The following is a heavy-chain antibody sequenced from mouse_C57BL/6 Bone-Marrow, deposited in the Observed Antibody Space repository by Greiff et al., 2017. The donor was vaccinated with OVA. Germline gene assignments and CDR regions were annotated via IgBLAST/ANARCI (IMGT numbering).Heavy chain of an antibody. Sequence: EVMLVESGGGLVKPGGSLKLSCAASGFTFSDYGMHWVRQAPEKGLEWVAYISSGSSTIYYADTVKGRFTISRDNAKNTLFLQMTSLRSEDTAMYYCARHYDYDLPGSDYWGQGTSVTVSS. CDR3: ARHYDYDLPGSDY. D-gene: IGHD2-4*01. CDR2: ISSGSSTI. V-gene: IGHV5-17*01. CDR1: GFTFSDYG. J-gene: IGHJ4*01.